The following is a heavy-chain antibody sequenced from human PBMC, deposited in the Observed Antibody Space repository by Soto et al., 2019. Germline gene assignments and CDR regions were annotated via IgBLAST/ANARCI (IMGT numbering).Heavy chain of an antibody. D-gene: IGHD2-2*01. Sequence: ESLKISCKGSGYSFTSYWIGWVRQMPGKGLEWMGIIYPGDSDTRYSPSFQGQVTISADKSISTAYLQWSSLKASDTAMYYCARHYCSSTSCYPVYYYYYGMDVWGQGTTVTVS. CDR2: IYPGDSDT. V-gene: IGHV5-51*01. CDR1: GYSFTSYW. CDR3: ARHYCSSTSCYPVYYYYYGMDV. J-gene: IGHJ6*02.